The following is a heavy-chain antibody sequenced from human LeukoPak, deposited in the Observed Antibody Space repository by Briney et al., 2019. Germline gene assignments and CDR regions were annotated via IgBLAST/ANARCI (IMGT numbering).Heavy chain of an antibody. V-gene: IGHV4-34*01. Sequence: SETLSLTCAVYGGSFSGYYWSWIRQPPGKGLEWIGEINHSGSTNYNPSLKSRVTISVDTSKNQFSLKLSSVTAADTAVYYCARRIRYFDLDYWGQGTLVTVSS. D-gene: IGHD3-9*01. J-gene: IGHJ4*02. CDR2: INHSGST. CDR3: ARRIRYFDLDY. CDR1: GGSFSGYY.